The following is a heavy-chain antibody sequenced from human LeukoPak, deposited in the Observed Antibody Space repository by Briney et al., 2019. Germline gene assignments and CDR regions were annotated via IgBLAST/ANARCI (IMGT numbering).Heavy chain of an antibody. CDR2: IYYSGST. Sequence: SETLSLTCTVSGGSISSYYWSWIRQPPGKGLEWIGYIYYSGSTNYNPSLKSRVTISVDTSKNQFSLKLSSVTAADTAVYYCARGQGNDFWSGYSGDYYYYMDVWGKGTTVTVSS. J-gene: IGHJ6*03. V-gene: IGHV4-59*01. D-gene: IGHD3-3*01. CDR1: GGSISSYY. CDR3: ARGQGNDFWSGYSGDYYYYMDV.